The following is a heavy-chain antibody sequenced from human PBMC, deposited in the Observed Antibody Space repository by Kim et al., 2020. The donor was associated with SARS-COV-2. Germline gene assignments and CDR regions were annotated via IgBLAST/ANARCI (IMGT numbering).Heavy chain of an antibody. D-gene: IGHD2-2*01. CDR1: GFTFSHYW. CDR2: IKSKTDDETT. Sequence: GGSLRLSCAASGFTFSHYWMSWVRQAPGKGLEWVGRIKSKTDDETTDYAAPGKARFIISRDDSKNTLYLQMNSLNTVDTAEYYGTTDLRYRECSDCSSTTGGRGTLLTVSS. V-gene: IGHV3-15*01. J-gene: IGHJ4*02. CDR3: TTDLRYRECSDCSSTT.